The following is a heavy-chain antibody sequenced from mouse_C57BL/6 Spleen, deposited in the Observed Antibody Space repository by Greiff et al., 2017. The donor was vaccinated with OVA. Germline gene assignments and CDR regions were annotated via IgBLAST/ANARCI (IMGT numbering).Heavy chain of an antibody. Sequence: EAQGVESGGGLVKPGGSLKLSCAASGFTFSSYAMSWVRQTPEKRLEWVATISDGGSYTYYPDNVKGRFTISRDNAKNNLYLQMSHLKSEDTAMYYCAREGYYGSSPAWFAYWGQGTLVTVSA. J-gene: IGHJ3*01. CDR1: GFTFSSYA. V-gene: IGHV5-4*01. CDR2: ISDGGSYT. CDR3: AREGYYGSSPAWFAY. D-gene: IGHD1-1*01.